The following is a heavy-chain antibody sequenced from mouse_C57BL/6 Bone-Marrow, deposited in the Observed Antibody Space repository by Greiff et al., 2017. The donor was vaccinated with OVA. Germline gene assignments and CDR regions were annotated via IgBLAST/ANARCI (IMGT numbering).Heavy chain of an antibody. CDR1: GFNIKDYY. CDR2: IDPEDGDT. D-gene: IGHD1-1*01. V-gene: IGHV14-1*01. J-gene: IGHJ4*01. CDR3: TAYGSRIAMDY. Sequence: VQLQQSGAELVRPGASVKLSCTASGFNIKDYYMHWVKQRPEQGLEWIGRIDPEDGDTEYAPKFQGKATMTADTSSNTAYLQLSSLTSEDTAVYYCTAYGSRIAMDYWGQGTSVTVSS.